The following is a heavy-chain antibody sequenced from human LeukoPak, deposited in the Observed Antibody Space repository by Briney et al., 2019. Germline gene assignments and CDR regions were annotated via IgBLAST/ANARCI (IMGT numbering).Heavy chain of an antibody. CDR2: ISLNIGGI. CDR3: TKAYGSGSYTSPFDS. V-gene: IGHV3-9*01. D-gene: IGHD3-10*01. J-gene: IGHJ4*02. Sequence: GGPLRLSCAASGFTFDDYAMHWVRQAPGKGLGWGSGISLNIGGIGYAESVKGRFTISRDNAKNTLSLQMNSLTPEDTAFYYCTKAYGSGSYTSPFDSWGQGTLVTVSS. CDR1: GFTFDDYA.